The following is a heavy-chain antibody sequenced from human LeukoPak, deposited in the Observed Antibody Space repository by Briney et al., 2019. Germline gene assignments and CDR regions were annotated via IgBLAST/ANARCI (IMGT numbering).Heavy chain of an antibody. V-gene: IGHV1-8*01. CDR2: MNPNSGNT. Sequence: SVKVSCKASGYTFTTYDLNWVRQATGQGLGWMGWMNPNSGNTGYARKFQGSVTMTRNISITTAYMELSNLTSEDTAVYYCARRIRGAPTDYWGQGTLVTVSS. D-gene: IGHD3-10*01. CDR1: GYTFTTYD. CDR3: ARRIRGAPTDY. J-gene: IGHJ4*02.